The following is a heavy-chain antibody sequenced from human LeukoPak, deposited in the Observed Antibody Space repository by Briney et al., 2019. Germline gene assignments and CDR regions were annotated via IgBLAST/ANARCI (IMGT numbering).Heavy chain of an antibody. D-gene: IGHD5-24*01. CDR3: AKSREEIRGLDAFDI. Sequence: SQTLSLTCSVSGGSISSDDYCWNWIRQHPGKGLEWIGYIYYSGSTYYNPSLKSRVALSVDTSKNQFSLKLSSLTAADTAVYYCAKSREEIRGLDAFDIWGQGTMVTVSS. CDR2: IYYSGST. V-gene: IGHV4-31*03. CDR1: GGSISSDDYC. J-gene: IGHJ3*02.